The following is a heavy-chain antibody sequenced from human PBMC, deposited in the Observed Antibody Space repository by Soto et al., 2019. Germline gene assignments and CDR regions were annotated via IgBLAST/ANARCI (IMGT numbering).Heavy chain of an antibody. J-gene: IGHJ4*02. V-gene: IGHV3-15*01. D-gene: IGHD1-1*01. CDR2: IKSKTDGGTT. Sequence: EVQLVESGGGLVKPGVSLRLSWAAAVFTFSNAWMSWVRKAPGKGLEWVGRIKSKTDGGTTDYAAPVKGRFTISRDDSKNTLYLQMNSLKTEDTAVYYCTTDHPLERRTHFDYWGQGTLVTVSS. CDR3: TTDHPLERRTHFDY. CDR1: VFTFSNAW.